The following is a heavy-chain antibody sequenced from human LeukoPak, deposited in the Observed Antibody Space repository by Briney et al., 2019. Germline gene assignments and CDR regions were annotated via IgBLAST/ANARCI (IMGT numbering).Heavy chain of an antibody. J-gene: IGHJ4*02. Sequence: SETLSLTCTVSGGSISSYYWSWIRQPPGKGLEWIGYIYYSGSTNYNPSLKSRVTISVDTSKNQFSLKLSSVTAADTAVYYCARLWFGSRTKDFDYWGQGTLVTVSS. CDR2: IYYSGST. CDR1: GGSISSYY. V-gene: IGHV4-59*12. D-gene: IGHD3-10*01. CDR3: ARLWFGSRTKDFDY.